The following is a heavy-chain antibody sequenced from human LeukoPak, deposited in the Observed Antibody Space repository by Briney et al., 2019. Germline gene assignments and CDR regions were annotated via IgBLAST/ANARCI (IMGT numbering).Heavy chain of an antibody. CDR2: INPNSGGT. CDR3: ARTSSPVGATSSNWFDP. V-gene: IGHV1-2*06. J-gene: IGHJ5*02. Sequence: ASVKVSCKASGYTFTGYYMHWVRQAPGQGLEWMGRINPNSGGTNYAQKFQGGVTMTRDTSISTAYMELSRLRSDDTAVYYCARTSSPVGATSSNWFDPWGQGTLVTVSS. D-gene: IGHD1-26*01. CDR1: GYTFTGYY.